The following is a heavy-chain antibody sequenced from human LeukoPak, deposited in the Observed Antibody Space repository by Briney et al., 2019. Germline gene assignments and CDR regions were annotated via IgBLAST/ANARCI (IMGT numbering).Heavy chain of an antibody. V-gene: IGHV3-11*04. CDR2: ISSSGSTI. D-gene: IGHD3-10*01. CDR1: GVTFSDYY. Sequence: GGSLRHSCALCGVTFSDYYMSWIRQAPGKGLEWVSYISSSGSTIYYADSVKGRFTISRDNAKNSLYLQMNSLRAEDTAVYYCASLCGSGSFHNAFDIWGQGTMVTVSS. J-gene: IGHJ3*02. CDR3: ASLCGSGSFHNAFDI.